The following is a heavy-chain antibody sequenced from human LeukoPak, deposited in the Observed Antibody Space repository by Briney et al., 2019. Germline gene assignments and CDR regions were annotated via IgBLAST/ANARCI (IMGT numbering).Heavy chain of an antibody. CDR1: GFTFSNYG. J-gene: IGHJ4*02. V-gene: IGHV3-23*01. D-gene: IGHD6-13*01. CDR3: GKGSAALRRPHEY. Sequence: GGSLRLSCAASGFTFSNYGMSWVRQAPGKGLEEVSLIGATGVDTYYADSVKGRFIISRDNSKNIVYLQMKSLRAEDTAVYYCGKGSAALRRPHEYWGQGALVTVSS. CDR2: IGATGVDT.